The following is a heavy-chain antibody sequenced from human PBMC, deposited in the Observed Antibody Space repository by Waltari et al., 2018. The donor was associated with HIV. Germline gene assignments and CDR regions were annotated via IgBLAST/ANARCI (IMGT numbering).Heavy chain of an antibody. CDR1: GFSFSGYW. D-gene: IGHD1-26*01. CDR2: INSDVSRT. Sequence: EVQLVESGGGLVQPGGSLRLSCAGSGFSFSGYWMHWVRQAPGKGLGWVSRINSDVSRTNYADSVKGRFTISRDNAKNTVYLQMNSLRADDTAVYFCAREGATSGSYFFDYWGQGTLVTVSS. J-gene: IGHJ4*02. V-gene: IGHV3-74*01. CDR3: AREGATSGSYFFDY.